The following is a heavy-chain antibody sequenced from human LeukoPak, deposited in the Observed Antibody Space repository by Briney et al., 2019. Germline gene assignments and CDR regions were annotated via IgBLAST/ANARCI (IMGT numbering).Heavy chain of an antibody. CDR2: IIPIFGTA. V-gene: IGHV1-69*06. CDR1: GGTFSSYA. Sequence: SVKVSCKASGGTFSSYAISWVRQAPGQGLEWMGGIIPIFGTANYAQKFQGRVTITADKSTSTAHMELSSLRSEDTAVYYCARRGDLYESLYYFDYWGQGTLVTVSS. J-gene: IGHJ4*02. D-gene: IGHD2-21*01. CDR3: ARRGDLYESLYYFDY.